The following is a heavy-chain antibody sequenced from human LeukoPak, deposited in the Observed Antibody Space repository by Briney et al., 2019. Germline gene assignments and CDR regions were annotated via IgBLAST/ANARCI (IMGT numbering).Heavy chain of an antibody. Sequence: SETLSLTCDVSGGSISSGGYSWSWIRQPPGKGLEWIGYIHHSGSTYYNPSLKRRVTISVDRSKNQFSLKLSSVTAADTAVYYCARVVNDILTAYPNWFDPWGQGTLVTVSS. V-gene: IGHV4-30-2*01. CDR1: GGSISSGGYS. D-gene: IGHD3-9*01. CDR3: ARVVNDILTAYPNWFDP. J-gene: IGHJ5*02. CDR2: IHHSGST.